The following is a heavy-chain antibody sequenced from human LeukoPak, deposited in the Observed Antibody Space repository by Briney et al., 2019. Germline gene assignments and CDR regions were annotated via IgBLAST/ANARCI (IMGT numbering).Heavy chain of an antibody. J-gene: IGHJ4*02. Sequence: PSETLSLTCTVSGGSISSSSYYWGWIRQPPGKGLEWIGSIYYSGSTYYNPSLKSRVTISVDTSKNQFSLKLSSVTAADTAVYYCAKLESGYCGTTSCYRFDSWGQGALVTVSS. D-gene: IGHD2-2*02. CDR2: IYYSGST. CDR3: AKLESGYCGTTSCYRFDS. CDR1: GGSISSSSYY. V-gene: IGHV4-39*07.